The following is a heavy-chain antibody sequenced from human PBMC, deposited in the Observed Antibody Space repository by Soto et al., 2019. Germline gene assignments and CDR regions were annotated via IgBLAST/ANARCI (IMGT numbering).Heavy chain of an antibody. J-gene: IGHJ4*02. D-gene: IGHD6-19*01. CDR3: ARDSSGWYRVVDY. CDR1: GFTFSSYS. Sequence: PGGSLRLSCAASGFTFSSYSMNWVRQAPGKGLEWVSSISSSSYIYYADSVKGRFTISRDNAKNSLYLQMNSLRAEDTAVYYCARDSSGWYRVVDYWGQGTLVTVSS. CDR2: ISSSSYI. V-gene: IGHV3-21*01.